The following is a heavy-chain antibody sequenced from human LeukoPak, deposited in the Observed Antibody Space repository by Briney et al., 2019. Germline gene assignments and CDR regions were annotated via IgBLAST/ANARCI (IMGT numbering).Heavy chain of an antibody. CDR1: GFTFSSYG. Sequence: PGGSLRLSCAASGFTFSSYGMHWVRQAPGKGLEWVAVIWYDGSNKYYADSVKGRFTISRDNSKNTLYLQMNSLRAEDTAVYYCAKDDGCSGGSCYPDYWAQGTMVTVYS. CDR2: IWYDGSNK. D-gene: IGHD2-15*01. CDR3: AKDDGCSGGSCYPDY. J-gene: IGHJ4*02. V-gene: IGHV3-33*06.